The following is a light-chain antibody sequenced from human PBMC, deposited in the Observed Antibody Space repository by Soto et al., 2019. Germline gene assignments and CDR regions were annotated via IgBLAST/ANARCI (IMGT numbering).Light chain of an antibody. CDR3: SSYAGSNNFV. CDR1: SSDVGGYDY. CDR2: EVT. V-gene: IGLV2-8*01. J-gene: IGLJ1*01. Sequence: QSVLTQPPSASGSPGQSVTISCTGTSSDVGGYDYVSWYQQHPGKAPKLVIYEVTKRPSGVPDRVSASKSGNTASLTVSGLRAEDEADYYCSSYAGSNNFVFGTGTKV.